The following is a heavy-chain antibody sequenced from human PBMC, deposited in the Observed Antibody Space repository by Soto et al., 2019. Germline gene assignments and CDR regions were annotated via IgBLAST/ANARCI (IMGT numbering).Heavy chain of an antibody. V-gene: IGHV1-46*03. CDR1: GYTFTSYY. J-gene: IGHJ4*02. CDR2: INPSGGST. D-gene: IGHD2-2*01. CDR3: ARDYIVVVPAAMLDY. Sequence: QVQLVQSGAEVKKPGASVKVSCKASGYTFTSYYMHWVRQAPGQGLEWMGIINPSGGSTSYAQKFKGRVTMTRDTSMSTVYMELSSLRSEDTAVYYCARDYIVVVPAAMLDYWGQGTLVTVSS.